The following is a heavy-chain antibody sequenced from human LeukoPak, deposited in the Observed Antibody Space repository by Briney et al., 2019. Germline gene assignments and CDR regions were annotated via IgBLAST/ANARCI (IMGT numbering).Heavy chain of an antibody. CDR1: VASLSVSGRN. J-gene: IGHJ5*02. Sequence: SETLSLTCTVSVASLSVSGRNWGWVRQPPGKGLEWIASIYYSGSTYYSPSLESRVTMSVDTSKNQFSLKLSSLTATDTAVYYCLSGHDNAFDPGGQGTLVTVSP. CDR2: IYYSGST. CDR3: LSGHDNAFDP. V-gene: IGHV4-39*01. D-gene: IGHD3-9*01.